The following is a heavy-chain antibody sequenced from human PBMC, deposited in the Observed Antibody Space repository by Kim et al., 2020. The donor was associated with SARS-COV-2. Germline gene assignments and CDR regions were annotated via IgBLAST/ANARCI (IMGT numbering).Heavy chain of an antibody. CDR2: INHSGST. D-gene: IGHD3-10*01. Sequence: SETLSLTCAVYGGSFSGYYWSWIRQPPGKGLEWIGEINHSGSTNHNPSLKSRVIISVDTSKNQFSLKLNSVTAADTAVYYCAKTLRRITMVRGVLGAFDIWGQETMVTVSS. CDR1: GGSFSGYY. CDR3: AKTLRRITMVRGVLGAFDI. J-gene: IGHJ3*02. V-gene: IGHV4-34*01.